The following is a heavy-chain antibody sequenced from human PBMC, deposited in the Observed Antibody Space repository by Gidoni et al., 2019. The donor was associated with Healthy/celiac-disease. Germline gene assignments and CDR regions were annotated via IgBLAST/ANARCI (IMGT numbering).Heavy chain of an antibody. Sequence: QLQLQESGPGLVKPSETLSLTCTVSGGSISSSSYYWGWIRQAPGKGLEWIGSIYYSGSTYYNPSLKSRVTISVDTSKNQFSLKLSSVTAADTAVYYCARRNVEMATKNFDYWGQGTLVTVSS. D-gene: IGHD5-12*01. CDR3: ARRNVEMATKNFDY. J-gene: IGHJ4*02. CDR1: GGSISSSSYY. V-gene: IGHV4-39*01. CDR2: IYYSGST.